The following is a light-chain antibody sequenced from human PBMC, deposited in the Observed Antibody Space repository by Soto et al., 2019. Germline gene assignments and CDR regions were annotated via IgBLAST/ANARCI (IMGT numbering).Light chain of an antibody. CDR3: AARYDSLRALS. Sequence: QSVLTQPPSASGTPGQRVTISCSGSSYNIGSNYVYWYQQLPGTAPKLLIYRNNQRPSGGPDRFYGPKSGTSGSLAISGLRFEDEAEYYCAARYDSLRALSFGPGTTLTVL. CDR1: SYNIGSNY. V-gene: IGLV1-47*01. CDR2: RNN. J-gene: IGLJ1*01.